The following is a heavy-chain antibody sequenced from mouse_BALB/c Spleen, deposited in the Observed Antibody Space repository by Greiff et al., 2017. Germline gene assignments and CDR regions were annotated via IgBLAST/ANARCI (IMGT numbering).Heavy chain of an antibody. J-gene: IGHJ2*01. D-gene: IGHD1-1*01. CDR1: GFTFSSYG. V-gene: IGHV5-6*01. CDR2: ISSGGSYT. Sequence: EVKLMESGGDLVKPGGSLKLSCAASGFTFSSYGMSWVRQTPDKRLEWVATISSGGSYTYYPDSVKGRFTISRDNAKNTLYLQMSSLKSEDTAMYYCARHGSSQYYFDYWGQGTTLTVSS. CDR3: ARHGSSQYYFDY.